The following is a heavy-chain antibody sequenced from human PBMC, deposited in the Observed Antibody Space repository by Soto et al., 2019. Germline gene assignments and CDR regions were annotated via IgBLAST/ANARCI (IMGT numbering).Heavy chain of an antibody. CDR3: ARQSVDTAMEFDY. CDR2: IYYSGST. V-gene: IGHV4-39*01. Sequence: QLQLQESGPGLVKPSETLSLTCTVSGGSISSSSYYWGWIRQPPGKGLEWIGSIYYSGSTYYNPSLKSRVTISVDTSKNQFSLKLSSVTAADTAVYYCARQSVDTAMEFDYWGQGTLVTVSS. J-gene: IGHJ4*02. CDR1: GGSISSSSYY. D-gene: IGHD5-18*01.